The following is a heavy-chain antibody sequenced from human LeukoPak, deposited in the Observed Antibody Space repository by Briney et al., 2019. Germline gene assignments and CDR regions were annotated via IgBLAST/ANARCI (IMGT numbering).Heavy chain of an antibody. V-gene: IGHV4-59*08. Sequence: SETLSLTCTVSGGSISSYYWSWIRQPPGKGLEWIGYIYYSGSTNYNPSLKSRVTISVDTSKNRFSLKLSSVTAADTAVYYCARHVTLSGAPHWFDPWGQGTLVTVSS. CDR1: GGSISSYY. CDR2: IYYSGST. J-gene: IGHJ5*02. D-gene: IGHD1-26*01. CDR3: ARHVTLSGAPHWFDP.